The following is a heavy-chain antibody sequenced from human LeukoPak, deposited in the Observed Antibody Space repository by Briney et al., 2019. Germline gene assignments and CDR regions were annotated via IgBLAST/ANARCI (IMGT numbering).Heavy chain of an antibody. V-gene: IGHV4-39*01. CDR3: ARHYYDILTGYYESFDY. CDR1: GGSISSSSYY. D-gene: IGHD3-9*01. J-gene: IGHJ4*02. CDR2: IYYSGST. Sequence: PSETLSLTCTVSGGSISSSSYYWGWIRQPPGKGLEWIGSIYYSGSTYYNPSLKSRVTISVDTSKNQFSLKLSSVTAADTAVYYCARHYYDILTGYYESFDYWGQGTLVTVSS.